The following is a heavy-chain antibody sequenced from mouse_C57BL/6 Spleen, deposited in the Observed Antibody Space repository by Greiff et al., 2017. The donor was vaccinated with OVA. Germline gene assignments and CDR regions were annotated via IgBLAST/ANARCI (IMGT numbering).Heavy chain of an antibody. CDR1: GYAFSSYW. Sequence: VQVVESGAELVKPGASVKISCKASGYAFSSYWMNWVKQRPGKGLEWIGQIYPGDGDTNYNGKFKGKATLTADKSSSTAYMQLSSLTSEDSAVYFCARREGTWGYFDVWGTGTTVTVSS. CDR3: ARREGTWGYFDV. CDR2: IYPGDGDT. J-gene: IGHJ1*03. V-gene: IGHV1-80*01. D-gene: IGHD3-3*01.